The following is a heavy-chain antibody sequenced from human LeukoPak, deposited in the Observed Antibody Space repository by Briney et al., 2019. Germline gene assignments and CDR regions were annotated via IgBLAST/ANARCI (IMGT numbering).Heavy chain of an antibody. V-gene: IGHV4-59*12. D-gene: IGHD6-6*01. CDR1: GGSISSYY. CDR2: IYYSGST. J-gene: IGHJ4*02. Sequence: PSETLSLTCTVSGGSISSYYWSWIRQPPGKGLEWIGYIYYSGSTNYNPSLKSRVTISVDTPKNQFSLKLSSVTAADTAVYYCAREGSIAARNWGQGTLVTVSS. CDR3: AREGSIAARN.